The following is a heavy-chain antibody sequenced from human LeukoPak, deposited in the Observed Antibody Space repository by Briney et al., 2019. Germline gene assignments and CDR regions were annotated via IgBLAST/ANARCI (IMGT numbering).Heavy chain of an antibody. D-gene: IGHD1-1*01. CDR2: INQDGSGK. CDR1: GFTFSTYW. V-gene: IGHV3-7*02. Sequence: GGSLRLSCAASGFTFSTYWMSWVRQAPGKGLEWVANINQDGSGKYYVDSVKGRFTISRDNAKNSLYLQMNSLRAEDTAVYYCATPPRMYTSSWGHGTLVTVSS. J-gene: IGHJ5*01. CDR3: ATPPRMYTSS.